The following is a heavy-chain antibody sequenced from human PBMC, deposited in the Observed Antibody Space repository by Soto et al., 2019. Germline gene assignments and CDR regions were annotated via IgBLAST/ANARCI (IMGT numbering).Heavy chain of an antibody. Sequence: QVQLVQSGAEVKKPGASVKVSCKASGYTFTSYYMYWVRQAPGQGLEWMGIINPSGGSTSYAQKFQGRVTMTRDTSTSTVYMELSSLRSEDTAVYYCARAQQDYYYGMDVWGQGTTVTVSS. D-gene: IGHD6-13*01. CDR3: ARAQQDYYYGMDV. V-gene: IGHV1-46*03. J-gene: IGHJ6*02. CDR1: GYTFTSYY. CDR2: INPSGGST.